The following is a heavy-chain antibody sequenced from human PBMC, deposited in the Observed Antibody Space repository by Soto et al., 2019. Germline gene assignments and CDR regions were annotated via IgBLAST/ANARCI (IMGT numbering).Heavy chain of an antibody. CDR2: ISGSGEMT. CDR3: ARSEMTYNWND. CDR1: GFTFRGDA. J-gene: IGHJ4*02. Sequence: EVQLLESGGDLVQPGGSLRLACAASGFTFRGDAMSWVRQAPGKGLDWVSSISGSGEMTHYAESVKGRFTISRDNSKNTLYLQMESLRAEDTALYYCARSEMTYNWNDWGQGTLVTVSS. V-gene: IGHV3-23*01. D-gene: IGHD1-1*01.